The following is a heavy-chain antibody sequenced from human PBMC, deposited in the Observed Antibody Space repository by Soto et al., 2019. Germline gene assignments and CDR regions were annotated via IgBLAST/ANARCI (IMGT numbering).Heavy chain of an antibody. Sequence: QVQLQESGPGLVKPSETLSLTCTVSDDSVNNYHWNWVRQSPGKGLEWIGHMSYNGYTVYNPSLALLVIISIDTSKNRFSLKLRSVTAADTAGYYCARRVAMNRGFEGSWLDPWGQGTLVIVSS. CDR1: DDSVNNYH. CDR3: ARRVAMNRGFEGSWLDP. V-gene: IGHV4-59*08. J-gene: IGHJ5*02. D-gene: IGHD3-22*01. CDR2: MSYNGYT.